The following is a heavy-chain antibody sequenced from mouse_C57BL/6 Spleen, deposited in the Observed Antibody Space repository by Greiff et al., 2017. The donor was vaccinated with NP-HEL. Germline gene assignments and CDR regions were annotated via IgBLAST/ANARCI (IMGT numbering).Heavy chain of an antibody. J-gene: IGHJ3*01. CDR2: IDPENGDT. D-gene: IGHD2-12*01. V-gene: IGHV14-4*01. CDR3: TTYERVAY. CDR1: GFNIKDDY. Sequence: EVKLQESGAELVRPGASVKLSCTASGFNIKDDYMHWVKQRPEQGLEWIGWIDPENGDTEYASKFQGKATITADTSSNTAYLQLSSLTSEDTAVYYCTTYERVAYWGQGTLVTVSA.